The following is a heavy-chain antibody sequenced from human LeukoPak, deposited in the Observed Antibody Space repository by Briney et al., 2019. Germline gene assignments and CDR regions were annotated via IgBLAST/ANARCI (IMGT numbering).Heavy chain of an antibody. CDR1: GYTFTSYY. J-gene: IGHJ4*02. Sequence: ASVKVSCKASGYTFTSYYMHWVRQAPGQGLEWMGWISAYNGNTNYAQKLQGRVTMTTDTSTSTAYMELRSLRSDDTAVYYCARVRNYYDSSGYYSDYWGQGTLVTVSS. CDR2: ISAYNGNT. CDR3: ARVRNYYDSSGYYSDY. V-gene: IGHV1-18*04. D-gene: IGHD3-22*01.